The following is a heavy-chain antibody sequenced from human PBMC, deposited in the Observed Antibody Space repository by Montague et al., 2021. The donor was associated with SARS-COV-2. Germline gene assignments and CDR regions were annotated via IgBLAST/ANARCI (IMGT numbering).Heavy chain of an antibody. V-gene: IGHV4-34*01. CDR3: ARVPLYFDGFDF. CDR2: CNQSGRTT. J-gene: IGHJ4*02. Sequence: SETLSLTCAVYGGSLTSNYWTWVRQAPGKGLEWIGECNQSGRTTXYNPSLLGRVTISVDMSRNQVFLTLNSVTVAATAVYYCARVPLYFDGFDFWGQGDLVTV. D-gene: IGHD2-2*02. CDR1: GGSLTSNY.